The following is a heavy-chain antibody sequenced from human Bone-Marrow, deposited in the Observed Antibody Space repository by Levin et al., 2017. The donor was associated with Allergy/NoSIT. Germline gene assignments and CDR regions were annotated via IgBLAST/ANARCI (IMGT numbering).Heavy chain of an antibody. J-gene: IGHJ4*02. CDR1: GFTFSSYA. CDR3: AKDIGREIFAVVIIIGAFDY. D-gene: IGHD3-3*01. CDR2: INAGGGST. Sequence: GGSLRLSCAASGFTFSSYAMSWVRQAPGKGLEWVSTINAGGGSTYYADSVKGRFTISRDNSKNTLYLQMNSLRAEDTAVYYCAKDIGREIFAVVIIIGAFDYWGQGALVTVSS. V-gene: IGHV3-23*01.